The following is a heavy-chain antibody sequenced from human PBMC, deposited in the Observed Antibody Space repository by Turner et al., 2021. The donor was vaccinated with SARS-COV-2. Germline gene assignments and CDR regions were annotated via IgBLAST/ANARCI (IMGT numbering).Heavy chain of an antibody. CDR1: GGSISSSTYY. V-gene: IGHV4-39*01. Sequence: QLQLQESGPGLVKPSETLSLTCTVSGGSISSSTYYWGWIRQPPGKGLEWIGNIYYSGSTDYNPSLKSRVTISVDTSKNQFSLKLSSVTAADTAVYYCARLMDTAMYYYGMDVWGQGTTVTVSS. CDR2: IYYSGST. J-gene: IGHJ6*02. CDR3: ARLMDTAMYYYGMDV. D-gene: IGHD5-18*01.